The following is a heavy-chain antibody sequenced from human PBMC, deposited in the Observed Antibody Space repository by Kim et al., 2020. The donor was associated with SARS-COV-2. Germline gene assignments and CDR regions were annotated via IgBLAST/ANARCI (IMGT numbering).Heavy chain of an antibody. J-gene: IGHJ2*01. D-gene: IGHD4-4*01. Sequence: GGSLRLSCAASGFTFSSYAMHWVRQAPGKGLEWVAVISYDGSNKYYADSVKGRFTISRDNSKNTLYLQMNSLRAEDTAVYYCARGKDHDYRVWYFDLWGRGTLVTVSS. CDR2: ISYDGSNK. V-gene: IGHV3-30-3*01. CDR3: ARGKDHDYRVWYFDL. CDR1: GFTFSSYA.